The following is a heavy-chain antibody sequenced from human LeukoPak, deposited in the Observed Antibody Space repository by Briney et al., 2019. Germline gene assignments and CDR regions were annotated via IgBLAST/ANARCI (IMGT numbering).Heavy chain of an antibody. CDR3: ARLLTADDAFDI. CDR1: GGSFSGYY. CDR2: INHSGST. Sequence: SETLSLTCAVYGGSFSGYYWSWIRQPPGKGLEWIGEINHSGSTNYNPSLKSRVTISADTSKNQFSLKLSSVTAADTAVYYCARLLTADDAFDIWGQGTMVTLSS. D-gene: IGHD2-21*02. V-gene: IGHV4-34*01. J-gene: IGHJ3*02.